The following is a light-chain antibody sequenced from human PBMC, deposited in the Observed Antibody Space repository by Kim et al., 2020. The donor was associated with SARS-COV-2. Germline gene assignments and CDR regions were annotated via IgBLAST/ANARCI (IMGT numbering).Light chain of an antibody. Sequence: QSFNISPTETRTDVGVHNYVACYHQHPGKAPNPMIYDVSTRPSGVSNRFSGSKSGNTASLTISGLQAEDEADYYCSSYTSSSTVVFGGGTKLTVL. CDR2: DVS. J-gene: IGLJ2*01. CDR1: RTDVGVHNY. CDR3: SSYTSSSTVV. V-gene: IGLV2-14*03.